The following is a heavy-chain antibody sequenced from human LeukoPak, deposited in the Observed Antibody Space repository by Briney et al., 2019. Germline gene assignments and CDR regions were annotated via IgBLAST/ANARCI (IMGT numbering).Heavy chain of an antibody. D-gene: IGHD3-22*01. CDR3: ARIYDTVY. V-gene: IGHV4-34*01. Sequence: SETLSLTCAVYGGSFSGYYWSWIRQPPGKGLEWIGEINHSGSTNYNPSLKSRVTISVDTSKNQFSLKLSSVTAADTAVYYCARIYDTVYWGQGTLVTVSS. J-gene: IGHJ4*02. CDR1: GGSFSGYY. CDR2: INHSGST.